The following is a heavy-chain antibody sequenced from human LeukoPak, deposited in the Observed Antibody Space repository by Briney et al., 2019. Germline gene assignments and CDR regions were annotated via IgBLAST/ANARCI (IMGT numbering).Heavy chain of an antibody. CDR3: AKDPVTTVVYIFDY. V-gene: IGHV3-23*01. CDR2: IRGSGGST. D-gene: IGHD4-23*01. Sequence: PGGSLRLSCAASGFTFSSYAMSWVRQAPGKGLEWVSGIRGSGGSTFYADSVKGRFTISRDNSKNTLYLQMNSLRAEDTAVYYCAKDPVTTVVYIFDYWGQGSLVTVSS. CDR1: GFTFSSYA. J-gene: IGHJ4*02.